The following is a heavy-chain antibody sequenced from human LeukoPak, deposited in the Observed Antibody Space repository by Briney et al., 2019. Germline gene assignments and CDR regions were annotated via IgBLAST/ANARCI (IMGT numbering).Heavy chain of an antibody. D-gene: IGHD3-3*01. CDR2: INHSGST. Sequence: SETLSLTCAVYGGSFSGYYWSWIRQPPGKGLEWIGEINHSGSTNYNPSLKSRVTISVDTSKNQFSLKLSSVTAADTAVYYCARGINYDFWSGYRWFDPWGQGTLVTVSS. V-gene: IGHV4-34*01. J-gene: IGHJ5*02. CDR3: ARGINYDFWSGYRWFDP. CDR1: GGSFSGYY.